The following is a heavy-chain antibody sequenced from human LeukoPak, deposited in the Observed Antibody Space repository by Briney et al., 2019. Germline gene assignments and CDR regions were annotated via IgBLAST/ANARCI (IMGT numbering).Heavy chain of an antibody. CDR1: GYNFLKYW. CDR3: ARHFGYSGYDGGY. Sequence: PGESLKISCKASGYNFLKYWIAWVRQMPGKGLEWMGIIYPGDSDIRYSPSFRGQVTISADKSITTAYLQWSSLKASDTAMYYCARHFGYSGYDGGYWGQGTLVTVSS. CDR2: IYPGDSDI. J-gene: IGHJ4*02. V-gene: IGHV5-51*01. D-gene: IGHD5-12*01.